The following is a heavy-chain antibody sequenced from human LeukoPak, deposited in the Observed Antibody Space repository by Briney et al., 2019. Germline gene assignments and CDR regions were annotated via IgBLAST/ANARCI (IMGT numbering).Heavy chain of an antibody. V-gene: IGHV3-21*01. D-gene: IGHD5-18*01. CDR1: GFTFSSYS. CDR2: ISSSSSYI. J-gene: IGHJ4*02. Sequence: PGGSLRLSCAASGFTFSSYSMNWVRQAPGKGLEWVSSISSSSSYIYYADSVKGRFTISRDNAKNSLYLQMNSLRAEDTAVYYCARDSVDTAMVPAPNDYWGQGTLVTVSS. CDR3: ARDSVDTAMVPAPNDY.